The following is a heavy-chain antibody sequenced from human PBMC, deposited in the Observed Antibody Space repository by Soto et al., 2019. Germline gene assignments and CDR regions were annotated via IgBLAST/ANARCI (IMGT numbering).Heavy chain of an antibody. Sequence: EVQLVESGGGLVQPGGSLRLSCAASGFTFSSYWMLWVRQAPGKGLVWVSRINSDGSSTSYADSVKGRFTISRDNAKNKLYLQMNSLRAEDTAVYYCARERDCSGGSCYDAWFDPWGQGTLVTVSS. CDR2: INSDGSST. CDR3: ARERDCSGGSCYDAWFDP. V-gene: IGHV3-74*01. CDR1: GFTFSSYW. D-gene: IGHD2-15*01. J-gene: IGHJ5*02.